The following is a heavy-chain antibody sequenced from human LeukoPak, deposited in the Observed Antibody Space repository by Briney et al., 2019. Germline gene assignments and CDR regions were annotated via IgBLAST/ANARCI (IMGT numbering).Heavy chain of an antibody. CDR3: AKDIRDYYYMDV. CDR1: GFTFDDYA. Sequence: PGGSLRLSCAASGFTFDDYAMDWVRRAPGKGVEWVCVISGDGGSTYYADSVKGQFTISRDKSKNSLYLQMNRLRTEDTALYYCAKDIRDYYYMDVWGKGTTVTVSS. CDR2: ISGDGGST. J-gene: IGHJ6*03. V-gene: IGHV3-43*02.